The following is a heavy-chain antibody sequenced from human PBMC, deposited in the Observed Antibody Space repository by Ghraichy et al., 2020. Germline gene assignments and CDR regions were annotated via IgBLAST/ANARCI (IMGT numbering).Heavy chain of an antibody. CDR2: TYYRSKWYR. V-gene: IGHV6-1*01. J-gene: IGHJ4*02. CDR1: GDSVSSNSAA. D-gene: IGHD3-16*02. CDR3: ARGGSYPLDY. Sequence: SETLSLTCAISGDSVSSNSAAWNWIRQSPSRGLEWLGRTYYRSKWYRAYALSVKSRITINPDTSKNQFSLQLNSVTPEDTAVYYCARGGSYPLDYWGQGTLVTVSS.